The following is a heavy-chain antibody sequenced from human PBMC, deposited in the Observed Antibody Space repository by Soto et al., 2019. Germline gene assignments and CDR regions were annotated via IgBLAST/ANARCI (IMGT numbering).Heavy chain of an antibody. D-gene: IGHD2-15*01. J-gene: IGHJ6*02. Sequence: GESLKISCKGSGYSFTSYWIAWVRRMPGKGLEWMGIIYPGDSDTRYSPSFQGQVTISADKSSSTAYLQWSSLKASDTAMYYCAGRVGNRHYYYGMDVWGQGTTVTAP. CDR2: IYPGDSDT. CDR3: AGRVGNRHYYYGMDV. V-gene: IGHV5-51*01. CDR1: GYSFTSYW.